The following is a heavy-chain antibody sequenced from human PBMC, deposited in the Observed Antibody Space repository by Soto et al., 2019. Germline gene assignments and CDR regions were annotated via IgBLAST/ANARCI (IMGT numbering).Heavy chain of an antibody. Sequence: EVQLLESGGGLVQPGGSLRLSCAASGFVFSRYAMSWVRQAPGKGLEWVSAISGSGTTAYYADSVKGRFIFSRDNPKNTMYLQMNSLRAEDTAVYFCAKTTDGWFSAFEIWGQGTVVTVSS. CDR3: AKTTDGWFSAFEI. CDR1: GFVFSRYA. J-gene: IGHJ3*02. CDR2: ISGSGTTA. D-gene: IGHD6-19*01. V-gene: IGHV3-23*01.